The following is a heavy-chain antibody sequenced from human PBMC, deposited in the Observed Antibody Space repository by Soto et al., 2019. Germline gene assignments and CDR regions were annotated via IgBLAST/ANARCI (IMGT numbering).Heavy chain of an antibody. Sequence: ASVKVSCKASGGTFSSYAISWVRQAPGQGLEWMGGIIPIFGTANYAQKFQGRVTITADESTSTAYMELSSLRSEDTAVYYCASPKLDQLLYFDYWGQGTLVTVSS. V-gene: IGHV1-69*13. CDR3: ASPKLDQLLYFDY. CDR2: IIPIFGTA. D-gene: IGHD2-2*02. CDR1: GGTFSSYA. J-gene: IGHJ4*02.